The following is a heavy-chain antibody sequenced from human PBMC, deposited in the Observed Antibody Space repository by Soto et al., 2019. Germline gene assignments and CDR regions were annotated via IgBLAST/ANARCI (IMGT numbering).Heavy chain of an antibody. CDR1: GFTFSGSA. D-gene: IGHD6-6*01. J-gene: IGHJ4*02. Sequence: GGSLRLSCAASGFTFSGSAMHWVRQASGKGLEWVGRIRSKANSYATAYAASVKGRFTISRDDSKNTAYLQMNSLKTEDTAVYYCTRVLAARPGNFDYWGQGTLVTVSS. CDR2: IRSKANSYAT. V-gene: IGHV3-73*01. CDR3: TRVLAARPGNFDY.